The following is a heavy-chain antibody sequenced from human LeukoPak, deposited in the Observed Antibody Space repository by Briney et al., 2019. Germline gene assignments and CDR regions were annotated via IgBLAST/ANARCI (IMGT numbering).Heavy chain of an antibody. J-gene: IGHJ4*02. CDR3: AKDWPVSGDHYSPFDY. V-gene: IGHV3-23*01. D-gene: IGHD4-11*01. CDR1: GFTFSSHA. CDR2: ISHSGANT. Sequence: GGSLTLSCAASGFTFSSHAMSWVRQAPGMGLEWVAAISHSGANTYYVGSVKGRFTIYRDSSKNTLHLQMDSLRAEDTAVYYCAKDWPVSGDHYSPFDYWGQGTLVTVSS.